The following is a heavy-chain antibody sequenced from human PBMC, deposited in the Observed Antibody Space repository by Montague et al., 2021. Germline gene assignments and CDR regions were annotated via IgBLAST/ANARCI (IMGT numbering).Heavy chain of an antibody. D-gene: IGHD6-13*01. Sequence: SLSLSCSASGFPFSGYAMSWVRQAPGKGLEWVSGTSATGGGTFYADSVKGRFIISRDNSKNTLFLQMNSLRADDTAVYYCAKNRAAPGRSSFDYWGQGTLVTVSS. CDR1: GFPFSGYA. J-gene: IGHJ4*02. CDR3: AKNRAAPGRSSFDY. V-gene: IGHV3-23*01. CDR2: TSATGGGT.